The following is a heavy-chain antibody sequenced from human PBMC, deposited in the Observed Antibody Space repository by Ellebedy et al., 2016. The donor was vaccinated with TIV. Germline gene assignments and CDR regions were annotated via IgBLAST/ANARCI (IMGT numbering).Heavy chain of an antibody. Sequence: GSLRLSCTVSNYFISSGSYWAWIRQPPGKGLEWIGSIYHLGRAFYNPSLKSRVTISIDTSKNQLYLELSSVTAADTAVYYCASGNYDTLTGSTGGDFDSWGQGTLVTVSS. V-gene: IGHV4-38-2*02. CDR3: ASGNYDTLTGSTGGDFDS. CDR1: NYFISSGSY. J-gene: IGHJ4*02. CDR2: IYHLGRA. D-gene: IGHD3-9*01.